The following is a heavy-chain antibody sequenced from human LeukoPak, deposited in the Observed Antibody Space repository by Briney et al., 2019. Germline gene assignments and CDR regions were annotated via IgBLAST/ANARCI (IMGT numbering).Heavy chain of an antibody. CDR1: GGSISSSSYY. J-gene: IGHJ4*02. D-gene: IGHD3-22*01. V-gene: IGHV4-39*01. Sequence: PSETLSLTCTVSGGSISSSSYYWGWIRQPPGRALEWIGSIYYSGSTYYNPSLKSRVTISVDTSKNQFSLKLSSVTAADTAVYYCARHYYDSSGYVDYWGQGTLVTVSS. CDR2: IYYSGST. CDR3: ARHYYDSSGYVDY.